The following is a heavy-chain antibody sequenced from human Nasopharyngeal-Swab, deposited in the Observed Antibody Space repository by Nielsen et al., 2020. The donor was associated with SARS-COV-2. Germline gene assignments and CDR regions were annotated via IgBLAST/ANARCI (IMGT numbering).Heavy chain of an antibody. CDR2: IGIAGDT. CDR3: VREWGSGMSHFDL. D-gene: IGHD3-10*01. J-gene: IGHJ2*01. CDR1: GFTFSSYG. Sequence: GGSLRLSCAASGFTFSSYGIHWVRQVPGKSLEWVSAIGIAGDTFYGDPVKGRFTISRENGKDSSYLQMNSLRAGDTAVYYCVREWGSGMSHFDLWGRGTQVTVSS. V-gene: IGHV3-13*01.